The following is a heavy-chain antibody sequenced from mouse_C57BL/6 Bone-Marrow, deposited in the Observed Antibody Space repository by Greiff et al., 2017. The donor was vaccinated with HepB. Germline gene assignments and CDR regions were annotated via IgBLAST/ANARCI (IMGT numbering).Heavy chain of an antibody. CDR2: IRNKANGYTT. J-gene: IGHJ1*03. CDR1: GFTFTDYY. Sequence: DVKLVESGGGLVQPGGSLSLSCAASGFTFTDYYMSWVRQPPGKALEWLGFIRNKANGYTTEYSASVKGRFTISRDNSQSILYLQMNALRAEDSATYYCARYRTGNYAMDYWGTGTTVTVSS. CDR3: ARYRTGNYAMDY. D-gene: IGHD1-1*02. V-gene: IGHV7-3*01.